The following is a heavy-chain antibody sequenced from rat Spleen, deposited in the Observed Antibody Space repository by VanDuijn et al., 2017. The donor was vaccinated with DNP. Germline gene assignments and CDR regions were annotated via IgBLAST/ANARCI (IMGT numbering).Heavy chain of an antibody. CDR1: GFTFSGYW. CDR2: INTDGDST. CDR3: VKHLDA. J-gene: IGHJ4*01. D-gene: IGHD2-5*01. Sequence: EVQIVETGGGLVEPGRSLKVSCVASGFTFSGYWMYWIRQAPGKGLEWVASINTDGDSTYYLESVKGRFTISRANAENTVYLQMNSLRFDDTATYHCVKHLDAWGQGTSVTVSS. V-gene: IGHV5-58*01.